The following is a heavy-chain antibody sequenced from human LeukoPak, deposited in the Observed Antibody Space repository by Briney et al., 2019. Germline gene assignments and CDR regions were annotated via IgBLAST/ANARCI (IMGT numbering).Heavy chain of an antibody. J-gene: IGHJ3*02. CDR1: GYTFTSYG. Sequence: ASVKVSCKASGYTFTSYGISWVRQAPGQGLEWMGWMNPNSGNTGYAQKFQGRVTITRNTSISTAYMELSSLRSEDTAVYYCAASLPGSAFDIRGQGTMVTVSS. CDR2: MNPNSGNT. D-gene: IGHD7-27*01. V-gene: IGHV1-8*03. CDR3: AASLPGSAFDI.